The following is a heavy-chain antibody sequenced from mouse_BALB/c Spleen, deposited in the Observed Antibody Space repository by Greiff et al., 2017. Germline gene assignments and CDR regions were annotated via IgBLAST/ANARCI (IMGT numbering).Heavy chain of an antibody. J-gene: IGHJ4*01. V-gene: IGHV1S137*01. CDR2: ISTYYGDA. Sequence: VMLVESGAELVRPGVSVKISCKGSGYTFTDYAMHWVKQSHAKSLEWIGVISTYYGDASYNQKFKGKATMTVDKSSSTAYMELARLTSEDSAIYYCARGMDYWGQGTSVTVSS. CDR3: ARGMDY. CDR1: GYTFTDYA.